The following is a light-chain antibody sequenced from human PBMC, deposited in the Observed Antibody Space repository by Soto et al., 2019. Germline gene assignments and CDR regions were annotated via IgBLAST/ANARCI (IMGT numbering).Light chain of an antibody. CDR2: GAS. V-gene: IGKV3-20*01. CDR3: QKYGRSHPWT. J-gene: IGKJ1*01. Sequence: EIVLTQSPGTLSLYPGERATLSCRASQSVSSSYLAWYQQKPGQAPRLLIYGASSRATGIPDRFSGSGSGTDFNLTISRLEPEDFAVYYCQKYGRSHPWTFGQGTKVEIK. CDR1: QSVSSSY.